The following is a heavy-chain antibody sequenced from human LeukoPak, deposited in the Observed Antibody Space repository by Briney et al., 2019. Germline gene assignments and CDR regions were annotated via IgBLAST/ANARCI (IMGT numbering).Heavy chain of an antibody. CDR1: GFTFSSYW. CDR2: IKQDGSEK. D-gene: IGHD6-13*01. V-gene: IGHV3-7*01. CDR3: ARDPGTDGSSWYVLDN. Sequence: PGGSLRLSCAASGFTFSSYWMSWVRQAPGKGLEWVANIKQDGSEKYYVDSVKGRFTISRDNAKNPLYLQMNSLRAEDTAVYYCARDPGTDGSSWYVLDNWGQGTLVTVSA. J-gene: IGHJ4*02.